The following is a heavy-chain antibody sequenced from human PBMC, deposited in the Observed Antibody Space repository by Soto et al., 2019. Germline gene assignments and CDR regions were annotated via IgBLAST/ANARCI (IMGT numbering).Heavy chain of an antibody. CDR1: GFSLSTSGVG. J-gene: IGHJ4*02. V-gene: IGHV2-5*01. Sequence: ASGPTLVNPTQTLTLTCTFSGFSLSTSGVGVGWIRQPPGKALEWLALIYWNDDKRYSPSLKSRLTITKDTSKYQVVLTMTNLDPVDTATYYCALRTSDSSGYPQYYFDYWGQGTLVTVSS. D-gene: IGHD3-22*01. CDR2: IYWNDDK. CDR3: ALRTSDSSGYPQYYFDY.